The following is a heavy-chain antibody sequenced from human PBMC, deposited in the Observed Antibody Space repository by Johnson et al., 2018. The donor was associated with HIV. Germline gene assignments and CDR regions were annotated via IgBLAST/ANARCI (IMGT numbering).Heavy chain of an antibody. D-gene: IGHD2-21*01. CDR2: INSDGSST. J-gene: IGHJ3*02. V-gene: IGHV3-74*03. CDR1: GFTFSTNW. Sequence: VQLVESGGDLVQPGGSLRLSCVGSGFTFSTNWMHWVRQAPGKGLVWVSRINSDGSSTSYADSVKGRFTISRDNAKNTLYLQMNSLRAEDTAVYYCAKEAYSSDAFDIWGQGTMVTVSS. CDR3: AKEAYSSDAFDI.